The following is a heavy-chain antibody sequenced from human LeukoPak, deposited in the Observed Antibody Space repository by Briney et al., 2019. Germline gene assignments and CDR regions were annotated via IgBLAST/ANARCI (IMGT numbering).Heavy chain of an antibody. CDR2: IRDSGGST. V-gene: IGHV3-23*01. J-gene: IGHJ4*02. D-gene: IGHD4-17*01. CDR1: GFTFSSYA. CDR3: ARAPTVTTLVVDS. Sequence: GGSLRLSCVASGFTFSSYAVSWVRQAPGKGLEWVSTIRDSGGSTNYADSVKGRFTISRDNSKNTLYLQMNSLRAEDTAVYSCARAPTVTTLVVDSWGQGTLVTVSS.